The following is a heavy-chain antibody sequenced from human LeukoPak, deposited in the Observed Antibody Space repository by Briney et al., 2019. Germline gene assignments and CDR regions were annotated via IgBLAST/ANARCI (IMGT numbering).Heavy chain of an antibody. D-gene: IGHD3-16*01. CDR2: INPNSGGT. J-gene: IGHJ6*03. V-gene: IGHV1-2*02. Sequence: ASVKVSCKASGYTFTGYYMHWVRQAPGQGLEWVGWINPNSGGTNYAQKFQDRVTMTRDTSISTAYMELSRLRSDDTPVHFCAITDRWHGGTKEYYYLDVWGKGTTVTVSS. CDR1: GYTFTGYY. CDR3: AITDRWHGGTKEYYYLDV.